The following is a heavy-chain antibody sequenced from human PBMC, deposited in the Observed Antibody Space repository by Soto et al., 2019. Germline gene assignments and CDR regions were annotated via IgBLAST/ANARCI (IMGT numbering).Heavy chain of an antibody. CDR1: GGPINSGGYY. V-gene: IGHV4-31*03. J-gene: IGHJ6*03. CDR3: ARFSPPGYYYMDV. Sequence: QVQLQESGPGLVKPSQTLSLTCTVSGGPINSGGYYWTWIRQPPGKGLEWIGYIHYSGRTFYNPSLESRVIISVDTSKNQFSLNLRSVTAADTAVYYCARFSPPGYYYMDVWDKGTSVTVAS. CDR2: IHYSGRT.